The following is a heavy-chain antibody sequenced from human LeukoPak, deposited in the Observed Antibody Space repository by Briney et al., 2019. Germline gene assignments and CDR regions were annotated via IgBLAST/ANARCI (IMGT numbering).Heavy chain of an antibody. D-gene: IGHD4-17*01. Sequence: GGSLRLSCAASGFTFSTYAMTWVRQAPGKGLEWVSGLGGSGTSTYYADSVKGRFTISRDNSKNTLYLQMNSLRADDTAIYYCAKGSLSVTTKTYFDPWGQGTLVTVSS. CDR2: LGGSGTST. V-gene: IGHV3-23*01. CDR3: AKGSLSVTTKTYFDP. CDR1: GFTFSTYA. J-gene: IGHJ4*02.